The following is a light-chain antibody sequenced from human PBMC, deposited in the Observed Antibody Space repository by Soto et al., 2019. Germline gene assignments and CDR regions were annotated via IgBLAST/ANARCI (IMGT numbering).Light chain of an antibody. CDR1: TSNIGSHS. Sequence: QSVLTQPPSASGAPGQTVTISRSGTTSNIGSHSVNWYRQLPGTAPKVVMFSNDERPSGVPDRFSGSKSGTSASLTITGLQSEDEADYYCTAWDTSLTGHLVFGGGTKVTVL. V-gene: IGLV1-44*01. CDR3: TAWDTSLTGHLV. CDR2: SND. J-gene: IGLJ2*01.